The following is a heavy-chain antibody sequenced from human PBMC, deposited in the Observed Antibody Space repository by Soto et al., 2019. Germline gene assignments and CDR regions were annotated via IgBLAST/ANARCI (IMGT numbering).Heavy chain of an antibody. D-gene: IGHD3-3*01. J-gene: IGHJ4*02. CDR2: ISWDGGST. Sequence: PGVSLRLSCAASGFTFNDYIMHWVRQAPGKGLEWVSFISWDGGSTYYADSVKGRFTISRDNIKNSLYLQMDSLRTEDTALYYCAKDTSWTIDYWGRGTLVTASS. V-gene: IGHV3-43*01. CDR3: AKDTSWTIDY. CDR1: GFTFNDYI.